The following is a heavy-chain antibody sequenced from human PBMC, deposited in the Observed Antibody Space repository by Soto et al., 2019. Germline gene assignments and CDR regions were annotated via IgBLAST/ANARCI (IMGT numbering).Heavy chain of an antibody. CDR1: GGSISSRSYF. CDR3: ARHYPAPSYYHDGSNVPFDP. Sequence: SETLSLTCTVSGGSISSRSYFWAWIRQPPGKGLEWIGSIFYSGNTHYNPSLESRVTMSVDTSRIQFSLKLRSVTETDTAFYYCARHYPAPSYYHDGSNVPFDPWGQGTMVT. J-gene: IGHJ3*01. V-gene: IGHV4-39*01. D-gene: IGHD3-22*01. CDR2: IFYSGNT.